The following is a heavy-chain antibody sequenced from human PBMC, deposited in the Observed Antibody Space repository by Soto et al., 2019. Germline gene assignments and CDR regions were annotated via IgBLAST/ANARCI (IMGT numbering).Heavy chain of an antibody. CDR3: AGSGGSSVSPCMDV. J-gene: IGHJ6*02. D-gene: IGHD2-15*01. CDR2: MNPNSGNT. Sequence: QVQLVQSGAEVKKPGASVKVSCKASGYTFTSYDINWVRQATGQGLEWMGWMNPNSGNTGYAQKFQGRVTMTRNSSISTAYMELSSLRSEDTAVYYCAGSGGSSVSPCMDVWGQGTTVTVSS. CDR1: GYTFTSYD. V-gene: IGHV1-8*01.